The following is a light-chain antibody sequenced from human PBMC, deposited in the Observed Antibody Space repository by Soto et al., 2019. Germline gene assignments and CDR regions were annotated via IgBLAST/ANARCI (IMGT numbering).Light chain of an antibody. CDR3: QSYDSSLSGVYV. V-gene: IGLV1-40*01. CDR2: GNS. CDR1: SSNIGAGYD. Sequence: QSVLTHPPSVSGAPGQRVTISCTGSSSNIGAGYDVHWYQQLPGTAPKLLIYGNSNRPSGVPDRFSGSKSGTSASLAITGLQAEDEADYHCQSYDSSLSGVYVFGTGTKLTVL. J-gene: IGLJ1*01.